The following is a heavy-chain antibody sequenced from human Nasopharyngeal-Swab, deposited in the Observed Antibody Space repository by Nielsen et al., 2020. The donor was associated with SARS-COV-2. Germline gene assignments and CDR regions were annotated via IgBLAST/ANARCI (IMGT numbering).Heavy chain of an antibody. J-gene: IGHJ6*02. V-gene: IGHV3-30*04. CDR2: ISYNGKNK. D-gene: IGHD4-17*01. CDR3: SRDGATVTNYYYYGMDV. CDR1: GFNFDGCA. Sequence: GESLKISCAASGFNFDGCAMHWVRQAPGKGLEWVSTISYNGKNKYYAKSVKGRFTVSRDNSKNTLYLQMDSLSFEDAAVYYCSRDGATVTNYYYYGMDVWGQGTTVTVSS.